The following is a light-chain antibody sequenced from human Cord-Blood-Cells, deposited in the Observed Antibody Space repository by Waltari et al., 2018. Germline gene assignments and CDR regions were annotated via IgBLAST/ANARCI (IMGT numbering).Light chain of an antibody. V-gene: IGKV4-1*01. J-gene: IGKJ1*01. CDR3: QQYYSTPRT. CDR2: WAS. Sequence: DIVMTQSPDSLAVCLGERATINCKSSQSVLYSSNNKNYLAWYQQKPGQPHKLVIYWASTRESGVPDRFSGSGSGTDFTLTISSLQDEDVAVYYCQQYYSTPRTFGQGTKVEIK. CDR1: QSVLYSSNNKNY.